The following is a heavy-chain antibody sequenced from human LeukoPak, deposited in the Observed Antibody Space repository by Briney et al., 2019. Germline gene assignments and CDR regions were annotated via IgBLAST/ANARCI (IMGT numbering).Heavy chain of an antibody. CDR3: AKGRYYYDSSGYYPEYFQH. Sequence: PGGSLRLSCAASGFTFSSYGMHWVRQAPGKGLEWVAFIRYDGSNKYYADSVKGRFTISRDNSKNTLYLQMNSLRADDTAVYYCAKGRYYYDSSGYYPEYFQHWGQGTLVTVSS. J-gene: IGHJ1*01. D-gene: IGHD3-22*01. V-gene: IGHV3-30*02. CDR1: GFTFSSYG. CDR2: IRYDGSNK.